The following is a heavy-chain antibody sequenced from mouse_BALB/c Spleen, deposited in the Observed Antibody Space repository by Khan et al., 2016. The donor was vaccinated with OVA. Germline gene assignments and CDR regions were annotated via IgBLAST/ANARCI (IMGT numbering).Heavy chain of an antibody. D-gene: IGHD2-14*01. CDR3: ARVGYAGPMDY. V-gene: IGHV9-3-1*01. CDR1: GYTFTNNG. CDR2: INTYTGEP. Sequence: QIQLVQSGPELKKPGETVKISCKASGYTFTNNGMNWVKQNPGKGLKWMGWINTYTGEPTYVDDFKERFAFSLETSATTAYLQINNLKNEDTATYFCARVGYAGPMDYWGQGTSVTVSS. J-gene: IGHJ4*01.